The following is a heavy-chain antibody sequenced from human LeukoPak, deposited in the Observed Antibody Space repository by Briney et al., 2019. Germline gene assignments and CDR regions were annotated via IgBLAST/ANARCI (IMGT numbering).Heavy chain of an antibody. CDR2: IRYDGSNK. D-gene: IGHD6-13*01. V-gene: IGHV3-30*02. J-gene: IGHJ4*02. Sequence: WIRQAPGKGLEWVAFIRYDGSNKYYTDSVEGRFTISRDNSQNTLYLQMNSLRTEDTALYFCAKDRTMAADGTYFDYWGQGTLVTVSS. CDR3: AKDRTMAADGTYFDY.